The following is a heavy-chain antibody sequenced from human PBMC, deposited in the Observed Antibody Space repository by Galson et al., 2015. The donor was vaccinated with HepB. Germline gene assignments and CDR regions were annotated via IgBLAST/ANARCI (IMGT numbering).Heavy chain of an antibody. D-gene: IGHD6-13*01. V-gene: IGHV3-48*03. CDR3: AREEIAAAGTGIDY. CDR2: ISSSGSTI. Sequence: SLRLSCAASGFTFSSYEMNWVRQAPGKGLEWVSYISSSGSTIYYADSVKGRFTISRDNAKNSLYLQMNSLRAEDTAVYYCAREEIAAAGTGIDYWGRGTLVTVSS. J-gene: IGHJ4*02. CDR1: GFTFSSYE.